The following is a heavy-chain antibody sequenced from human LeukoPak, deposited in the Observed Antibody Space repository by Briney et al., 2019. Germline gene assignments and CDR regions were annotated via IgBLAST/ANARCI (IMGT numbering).Heavy chain of an antibody. CDR2: ISSDGSID. V-gene: IGHV3-30*03. J-gene: IGHJ5*02. D-gene: IGHD1-7*01. CDR3: TREGLGTTFSAWFDP. Sequence: GGSLSLSCEASGFSFSNYGMHWVRPAPGKGLEWVAVISSDGSIDYYIDSVRGRLTVSRDNSKNTLYLQMSSLRVEDTAVYYCTREGLGTTFSAWFDPWGRGTLVFVSS. CDR1: GFSFSNYG.